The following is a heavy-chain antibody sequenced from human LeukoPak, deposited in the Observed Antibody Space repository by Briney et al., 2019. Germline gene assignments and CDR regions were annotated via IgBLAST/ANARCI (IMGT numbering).Heavy chain of an antibody. V-gene: IGHV4-30-4*01. CDR2: MYYSGST. CDR3: ARPYYYDSRIDP. D-gene: IGHD3-22*01. Sequence: SETLSLTCTVSGGSISSGDYYWSWIRQPPGKGLEWIAYMYYSGSTYYNPSLKSRVAMTADTSKNQLSLKLSSVTAADTAVYYCARPYYYDSRIDPWGQGILVTVSS. J-gene: IGHJ5*02. CDR1: GGSISSGDYY.